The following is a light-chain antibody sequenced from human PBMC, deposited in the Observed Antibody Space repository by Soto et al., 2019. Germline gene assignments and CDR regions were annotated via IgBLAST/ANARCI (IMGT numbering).Light chain of an antibody. J-gene: IGLJ2*01. Sequence: QSVLTQPPSVSAAPGQKVTISCSGSSSNIGNNYVSWYQQLPGTAPKLLIYGNDKRPSGIPDRFSGSRSGTSGTLGITGLQTGDEADYYCGTWDSSLSVVIFGGGTKLTVL. CDR3: GTWDSSLSVVI. CDR2: GND. V-gene: IGLV1-51*01. CDR1: SSNIGNNY.